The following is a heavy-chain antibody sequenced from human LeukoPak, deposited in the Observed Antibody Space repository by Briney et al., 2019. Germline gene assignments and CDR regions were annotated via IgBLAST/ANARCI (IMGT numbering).Heavy chain of an antibody. CDR1: GFTFGDTW. D-gene: IGHD3-10*01. CDR3: ARDTDYYGSGSPPDY. CDR2: IWYDGSNK. J-gene: IGHJ4*02. Sequence: GGSLRLSCAASGFTFGDTWMNWVRQAPGKGLEWVAVIWYDGSNKYYADSVKGRFTISRDNSKNTLYLQMNSLRAEDTAVYYCARDTDYYGSGSPPDYWGQGTLVTVSS. V-gene: IGHV3-33*01.